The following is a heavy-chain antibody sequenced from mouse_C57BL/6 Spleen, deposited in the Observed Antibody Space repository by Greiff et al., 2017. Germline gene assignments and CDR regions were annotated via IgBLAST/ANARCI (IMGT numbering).Heavy chain of an antibody. CDR1: GFTFSSYA. V-gene: IGHV5-4*03. J-gene: IGHJ4*01. CDR3: ARGQSTMVTTHAMDY. Sequence: EVKLVESGGGLVKPGGSLKLSCAASGFTFSSYAMSWVRQTPEKRLEWVATISDGGSYTYYPDNVKGRFTISRDNAKNNLYLQISHLKSEGTAMYYCARGQSTMVTTHAMDYWGQGTSVTVSS. D-gene: IGHD2-2*01. CDR2: ISDGGSYT.